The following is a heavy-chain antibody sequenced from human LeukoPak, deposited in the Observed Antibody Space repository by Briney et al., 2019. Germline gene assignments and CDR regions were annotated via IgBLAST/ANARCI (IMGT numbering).Heavy chain of an antibody. Sequence: ASVKVSCKASGYTFTSYAMHWVRQAPGQRLEWMGWTNAGNGNTKYSQKFQGRVTITRDTSASTAYMELSSLRSEDTAVYYCVRTPLDCSGGSCYSLSFDYWGQGTLVTVSS. CDR3: VRTPLDCSGGSCYSLSFDY. J-gene: IGHJ4*02. CDR2: TNAGNGNT. V-gene: IGHV1-3*01. CDR1: GYTFTSYA. D-gene: IGHD2-15*01.